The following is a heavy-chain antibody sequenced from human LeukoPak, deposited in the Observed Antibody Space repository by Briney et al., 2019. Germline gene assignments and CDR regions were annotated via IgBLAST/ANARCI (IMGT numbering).Heavy chain of an antibody. CDR2: IIPILGIA. CDR1: GGTFSSYA. D-gene: IGHD1-26*01. V-gene: IGHV1-69*04. Sequence: ASVKVSCKASGGTFSSYAISWVRQAPGQGLEWMGRIIPILGIANYAQKFQGRVTITADKSTSTAYMELSSLRSEDTAVYYCARTPWIVGATIGGYFQHWGQGTLVTVSS. J-gene: IGHJ1*01. CDR3: ARTPWIVGATIGGYFQH.